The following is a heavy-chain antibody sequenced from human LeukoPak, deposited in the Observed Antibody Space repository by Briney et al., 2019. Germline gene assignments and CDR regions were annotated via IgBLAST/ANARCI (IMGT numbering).Heavy chain of an antibody. V-gene: IGHV1-58*01. CDR3: AATLTVTTGSTYYGMDV. CDR1: GFSFATSA. CDR2: IVVGSSHT. Sequence: SVKVSCKASGFSFATSAVQWVRQARGQRLEWIGWIVVGSSHTNYAQKFQDRVTITRDMSTTTAYMELSSLRSEDTAVYYCAATLTVTTGSTYYGMDVWGQGTTVTASS. J-gene: IGHJ6*02. D-gene: IGHD4-17*01.